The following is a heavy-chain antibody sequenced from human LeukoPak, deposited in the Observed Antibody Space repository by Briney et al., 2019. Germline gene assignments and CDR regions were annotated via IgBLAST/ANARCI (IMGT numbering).Heavy chain of an antibody. CDR1: GFTFSTFA. D-gene: IGHD3-10*01. V-gene: IGHV3-23*01. Sequence: GGSLRLSCAASGFTFSTFAMIWVRQPPGKGLEWVSSIFPSGGEIHYADSVKGRFTISRDNSKSTLSLQMNSLRAEDTAVYYCAKDMAGAAYLSLYAFDIWGQGTMVTVSS. CDR2: IFPSGGEI. CDR3: AKDMAGAAYLSLYAFDI. J-gene: IGHJ3*02.